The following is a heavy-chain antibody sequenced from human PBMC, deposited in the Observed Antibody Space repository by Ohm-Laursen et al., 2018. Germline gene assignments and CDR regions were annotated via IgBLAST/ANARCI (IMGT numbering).Heavy chain of an antibody. CDR3: ARGWSMANYYYGMDV. CDR2: INSDGSST. D-gene: IGHD5-24*01. J-gene: IGHJ6*02. CDR1: GFTFSSYW. Sequence: SLRLSCTASGFTFSSYWMHWVRQAPGKGLVWVSRINSDGSSTSYADSVKGRFTISRDNAKSTLYLQMNSLRAEDTAVYYCARGWSMANYYYGMDVWGQGTTVTVSS. V-gene: IGHV3-74*01.